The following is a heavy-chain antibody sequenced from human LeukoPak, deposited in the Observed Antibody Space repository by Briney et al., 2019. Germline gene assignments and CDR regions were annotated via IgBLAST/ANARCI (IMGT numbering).Heavy chain of an antibody. D-gene: IGHD4-17*01. V-gene: IGHV3-66*01. Sequence: GGSLRLSCAASGFIVSSNYMSWVRQAPGKGLEWVSVIYGGGSTFYADSVKGRFTISRDNSKNTLYLQMNSLRAEDTAVYYCAREGDYGDYTFFDYWGQGTLVTVSS. J-gene: IGHJ4*02. CDR2: IYGGGST. CDR1: GFIVSSNY. CDR3: AREGDYGDYTFFDY.